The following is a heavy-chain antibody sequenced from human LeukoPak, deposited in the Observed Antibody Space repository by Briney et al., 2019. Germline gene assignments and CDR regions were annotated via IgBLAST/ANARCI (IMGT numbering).Heavy chain of an antibody. D-gene: IGHD6-19*01. CDR3: ARVDGGWYWNWFDP. Sequence: PSETLSLTCTVSGGSTSSYYWSWIRQPPGKGLEWIGYIYYSGSTNYNPSLKSRVTISVDTSKNQFSLKLSSVTAADTAVYYCARVDGGWYWNWFDPWGQGTLVTVSS. J-gene: IGHJ5*02. V-gene: IGHV4-59*01. CDR2: IYYSGST. CDR1: GGSTSSYY.